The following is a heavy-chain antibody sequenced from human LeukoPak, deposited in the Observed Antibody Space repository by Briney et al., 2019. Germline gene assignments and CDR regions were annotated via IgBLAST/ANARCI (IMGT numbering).Heavy chain of an antibody. D-gene: IGHD4-11*01. V-gene: IGHV4-59*01. CDR3: ARGPTVLYYYYGMDV. CDR1: GGSISSYY. J-gene: IGHJ6*02. CDR2: IYYSGST. Sequence: PSETLSLTCTVSGGSISSYYWSWIRQPPGKGLEWIGYIYYSGSTNYNPSLKSRVAISVDTSKNQFSLKLSSVTAADTAVYYCARGPTVLYYYYGMDVWGQGTTVTVSS.